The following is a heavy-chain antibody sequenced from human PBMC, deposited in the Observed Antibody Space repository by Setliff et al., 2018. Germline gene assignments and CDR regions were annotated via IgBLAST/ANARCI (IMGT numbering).Heavy chain of an antibody. D-gene: IGHD6-6*01. Sequence: SVKVSCKASGATFSSYGISWVRQAPGQGLEWMGGTIPMFGTTEYAQKFQGRLTIITDESTNTAFMQLCSLRSDDTAVYYCVREGVDRRSSTDYRYYMDVWGKGTTVTVSS. V-gene: IGHV1-69*05. CDR2: TIPMFGTT. CDR1: GATFSSYG. CDR3: VREGVDRRSSTDYRYYMDV. J-gene: IGHJ6*03.